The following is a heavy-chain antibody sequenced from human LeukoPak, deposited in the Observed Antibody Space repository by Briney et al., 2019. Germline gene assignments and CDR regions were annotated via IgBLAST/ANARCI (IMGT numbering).Heavy chain of an antibody. J-gene: IGHJ4*02. Sequence: GGSLILSCAASGFTFSNCAMTWVRQAPGKGLEWVSSISDSGGSTYYADSVKGRFTISRDSSKNTLFLQMNSLRVDDTAVYYCAKAGSTAWTAVDYWGQGTLVTVSS. CDR3: AKAGSTAWTAVDY. CDR2: ISDSGGST. CDR1: GFTFSNCA. D-gene: IGHD2-2*01. V-gene: IGHV3-23*01.